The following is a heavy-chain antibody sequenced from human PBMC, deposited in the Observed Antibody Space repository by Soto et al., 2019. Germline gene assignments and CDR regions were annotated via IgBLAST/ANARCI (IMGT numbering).Heavy chain of an antibody. CDR2: ISYSGST. CDR1: GSSVRRYA. CDR3: AIEAGVVTTGCFDF. V-gene: IGHV4-59*02. Sequence: SETLSLTCSVSGSSVRRYAWSWIRQAPGKGLEWIGYISYSGSTKYSPSLKSRVTISEDASANQFSLRLSYVTAADTAVYYCAIEAGVVTTGCFDFWGLGTAVSVAS. J-gene: IGHJ4*02. D-gene: IGHD3-3*01.